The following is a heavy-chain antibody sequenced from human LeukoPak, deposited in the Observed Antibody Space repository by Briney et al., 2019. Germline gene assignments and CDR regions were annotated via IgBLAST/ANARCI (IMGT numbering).Heavy chain of an antibody. V-gene: IGHV4-39*02. J-gene: IGHJ4*02. CDR1: GGSISSSSRH. CDR2: IYYSGNT. CDR3: TREYSSSSDY. D-gene: IGHD6-6*01. Sequence: SETLPLTCTVSGGSISSSSRHWSWVRQPPGKGLEWIGSIYYSGNTYYNPSLKSRVTISVDTSKNQFSLKLTSVTAADTAVYYCTREYSSSSDYWGQGTLVTVSS.